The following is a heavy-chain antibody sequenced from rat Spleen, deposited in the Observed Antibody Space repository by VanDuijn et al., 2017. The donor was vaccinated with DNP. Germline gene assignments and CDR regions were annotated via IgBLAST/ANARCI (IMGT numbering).Heavy chain of an antibody. CDR3: AYLYNSGYFDY. Sequence: EVQLVESGGGLVQPGRSLKLSCAASGFTFSDYYMAWVRQAPTKGLEWVASISNTGDNTYYSDSGKGRFTISRDNAKSTLYLQMNSLRSEDTATDYCAYLYNSGYFDYWGQGVMVTVSS. CDR2: ISNTGDNT. D-gene: IGHD4-3*01. J-gene: IGHJ2*01. CDR1: GFTFSDYY. V-gene: IGHV5-25*01.